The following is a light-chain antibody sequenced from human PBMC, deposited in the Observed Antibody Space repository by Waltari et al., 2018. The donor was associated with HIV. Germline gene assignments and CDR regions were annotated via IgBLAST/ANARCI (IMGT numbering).Light chain of an antibody. CDR1: SSNIGTSY. CDR2: RNN. Sequence: QSVLTQPPPASGTAGQRVTICYSRPSSNIGTSYVVWYQQFPETAPKLLLYRNNKRPSGVPGRFSGSKSGTSASLDISGLRSDDEAEYYCAAWDDTLTVVFGGGTKLTVL. CDR3: AAWDDTLTVV. J-gene: IGLJ2*01. V-gene: IGLV1-47*01.